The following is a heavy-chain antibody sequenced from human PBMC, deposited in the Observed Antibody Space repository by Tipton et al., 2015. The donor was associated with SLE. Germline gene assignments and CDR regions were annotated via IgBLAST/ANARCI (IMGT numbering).Heavy chain of an antibody. CDR3: ARRDITSGLDF. D-gene: IGHD3-10*01. CDR2: ISYREST. Sequence: TLSLTCTVSGGSISGHYWSWIRQPPKKGLEWVGYISYRESTTYNPSLKSRVTISLDTSKNQFSLKLSSVTAADTAVYYCARRDITSGLDFWGQGTLVTVSS. CDR1: GGSISGHY. V-gene: IGHV4-59*08. J-gene: IGHJ4*02.